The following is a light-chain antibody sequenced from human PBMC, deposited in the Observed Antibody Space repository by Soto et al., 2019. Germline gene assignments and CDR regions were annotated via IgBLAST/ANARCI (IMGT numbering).Light chain of an antibody. CDR3: QQSYDSPLT. CDR1: QGISNS. CDR2: AAS. Sequence: DIQMTQSPSSLSASVGDRVTITCRASQGISNSLAWYQQKPGKPPKLLIYAASTLQSGVPSRFSGSGSGTEFTLTISNLQAEDVAVYYCQQSYDSPLTFGGGIKVDIK. V-gene: IGKV1-27*01. J-gene: IGKJ4*01.